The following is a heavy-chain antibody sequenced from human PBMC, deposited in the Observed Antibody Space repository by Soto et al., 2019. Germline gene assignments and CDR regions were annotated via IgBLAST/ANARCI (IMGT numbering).Heavy chain of an antibody. J-gene: IGHJ6*02. D-gene: IGHD3-3*01. CDR2: ITDSGGST. V-gene: IGHV3-23*01. Sequence: EVQLLESGGGLVQPGGSLRLSCAASEITFSSYAMTWVRQAPGKGLEWVASITDSGGSTYYADSVKGRLTISRDNSENTVHLKMNGLRAEDTAIYYCVKDWSGDKCPCMDVWGQGTTITVSS. CDR3: VKDWSGDKCPCMDV. CDR1: EITFSSYA.